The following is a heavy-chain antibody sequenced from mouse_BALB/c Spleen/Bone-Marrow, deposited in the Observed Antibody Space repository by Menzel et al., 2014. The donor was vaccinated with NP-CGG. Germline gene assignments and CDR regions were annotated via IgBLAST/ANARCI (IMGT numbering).Heavy chain of an antibody. Sequence: VQLKESGGGLVQPGGSLRLSCATSGFTFTDYYMNWVRQPPGKALEWLGFIRNKANGYTTEYSASVKGRFTISRDNSQNILYLQMNTLRAEDSATYYCAREKGRVFFDYWGQGTTLTVSS. V-gene: IGHV7-3*02. CDR3: AREKGRVFFDY. J-gene: IGHJ2*01. CDR2: IRNKANGYTT. CDR1: GFTFTDYY.